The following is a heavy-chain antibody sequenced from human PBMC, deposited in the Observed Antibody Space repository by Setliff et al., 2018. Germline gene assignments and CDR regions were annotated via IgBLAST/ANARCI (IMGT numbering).Heavy chain of an antibody. CDR2: ISRGGNTI. D-gene: IGHD1-26*01. CDR1: GFTFSDYY. J-gene: IGHJ3*02. CDR3: AREVVGAPSAFDI. V-gene: IGHV3-11*04. Sequence: GESLTISCAASGFTFSDYYMTWIRQAPGKGLEWVSYISRGGNTIYYADSVKGRFTISRDNARDSLFLQMNTLRAEDTAVYYCAREVVGAPSAFDIWGQGTMVTVSS.